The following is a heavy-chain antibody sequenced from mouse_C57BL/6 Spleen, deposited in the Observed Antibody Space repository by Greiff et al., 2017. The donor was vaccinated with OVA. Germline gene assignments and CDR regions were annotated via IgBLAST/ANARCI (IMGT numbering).Heavy chain of an antibody. CDR3: ARSGSYGDAMDY. CDR2: IDPSDSYT. D-gene: IGHD1-1*01. CDR1: GYTFTSYW. V-gene: IGHV1-69*01. J-gene: IGHJ4*01. Sequence: VQLQQPGAELVMPGASVKLSCKASGYTFTSYWMHWVKQRPGQGLEWIGEIDPSDSYTNYNQKFKGKSTLTVDKSSSTAYMQLSSLTSEDSAVYYCARSGSYGDAMDYWGQGTSVTVSS.